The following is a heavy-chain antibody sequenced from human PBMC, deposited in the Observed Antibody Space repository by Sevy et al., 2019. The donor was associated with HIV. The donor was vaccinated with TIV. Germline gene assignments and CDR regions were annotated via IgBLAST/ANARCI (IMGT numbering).Heavy chain of an antibody. CDR1: GFTFSSYG. Sequence: GGSLRLSCAASGFTFSSYGMHWVRQAPGKGLEWVAVISYDGSNKYYADSVKGRFTISRDNFKNTLYLQMNSLRAEDTAVYYCAKDGLYGGFRWFDPWGQGTLVTVSS. CDR2: ISYDGSNK. J-gene: IGHJ5*02. V-gene: IGHV3-30*18. D-gene: IGHD5-12*01. CDR3: AKDGLYGGFRWFDP.